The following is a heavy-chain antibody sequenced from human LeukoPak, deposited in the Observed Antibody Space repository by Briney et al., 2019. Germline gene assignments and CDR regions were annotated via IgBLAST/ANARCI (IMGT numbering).Heavy chain of an antibody. CDR1: GGSISSYY. Sequence: KPSETPSLTCTVSGGSISSYYWSWIRQPPGKGLEWIGYIYYSGSTSYNPSLKSRVTISVDTSKNQFSLKLSSVTAADTAVYYCARYGSSSWYSYYFDYWGQGTLVIVSS. J-gene: IGHJ4*02. D-gene: IGHD6-13*01. V-gene: IGHV4-59*01. CDR2: IYYSGST. CDR3: ARYGSSSWYSYYFDY.